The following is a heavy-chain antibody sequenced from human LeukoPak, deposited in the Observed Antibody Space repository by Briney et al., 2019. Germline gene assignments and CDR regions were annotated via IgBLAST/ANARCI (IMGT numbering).Heavy chain of an antibody. CDR1: GDSVSSDSAG. J-gene: IGHJ4*02. V-gene: IGHV6-1*01. CDR2: TYYRSKWYN. Sequence: SQTLSLTCAISGDSVSSDSAGWNWIRQSTSRGLEWLGRTYYRSKWYNDYAVSVKSRITINADTSKNQFSLQLNSVTPEDVAVYYCERDSDSSGCFDYWGQGTLVTVSS. CDR3: ERDSDSSGCFDY. D-gene: IGHD3-22*01.